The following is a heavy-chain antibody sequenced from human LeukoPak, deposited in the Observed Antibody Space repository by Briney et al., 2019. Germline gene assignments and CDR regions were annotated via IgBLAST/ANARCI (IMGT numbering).Heavy chain of an antibody. Sequence: GGSLRLSCEASGFTFNKFYMSWVRQAPGKGLEWISSISPTAFYTFYLDSVKGRFTISRDNAKNSLYLEMSNLRVEDTAVYYCARDPSYGGHSVDIWGQGTLVTVSS. CDR3: ARDPSYGGHSVDI. CDR1: GFTFNKFY. J-gene: IGHJ4*02. D-gene: IGHD4-23*01. CDR2: ISPTAFYT. V-gene: IGHV3-11*01.